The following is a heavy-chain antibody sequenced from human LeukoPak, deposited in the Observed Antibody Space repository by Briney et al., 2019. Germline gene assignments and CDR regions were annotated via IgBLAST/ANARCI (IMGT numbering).Heavy chain of an antibody. CDR2: ISGSGGST. CDR3: ALAYREDYFDY. Sequence: GSLRLSCAASGFTFSSYAMSWVRQAPGKGLEWVSPISGSGGSTYYADSVKGRFTISRDNSKNTLYLQMNSLRAEDTAVYYCALAYREDYFDYWGQGTLVTVSS. V-gene: IGHV3-23*01. J-gene: IGHJ4*02. D-gene: IGHD1-26*01. CDR1: GFTFSSYA.